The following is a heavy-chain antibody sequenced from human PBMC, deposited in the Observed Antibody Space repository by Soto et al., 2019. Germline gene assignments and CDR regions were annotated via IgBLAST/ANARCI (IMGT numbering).Heavy chain of an antibody. CDR1: GDTVGRFT. Sequence: QIRLVQSGAEVQKPGSSVRVSCKACGDTVGRFTINWVRQAPGQGLEWMGGIQPISDITNYAQRFQGRVTFTADASTSTVYLELSSLRSEDTAMYYCARDPATINKLIGVWFDPWGQGTMVTVS. J-gene: IGHJ5*02. V-gene: IGHV1-69*01. D-gene: IGHD4-4*01. CDR3: ARDPATINKLIGVWFDP. CDR2: IQPISDIT.